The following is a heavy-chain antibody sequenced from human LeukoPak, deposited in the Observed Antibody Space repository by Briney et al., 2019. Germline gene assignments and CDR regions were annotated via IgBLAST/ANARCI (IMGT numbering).Heavy chain of an antibody. D-gene: IGHD3-10*01. CDR2: INAYNGNT. V-gene: IGHV1-18*01. Sequence: ASVKVSCKASGYTFTSYGISWVRQAPGQGLEWMGWINAYNGNTNYAQKLQGRVTMTTDTSTSTAYMELRNLRSDDTAVYYCARVEEGYGSGRRENYYYYYMDVWGKGTTVTISS. J-gene: IGHJ6*03. CDR3: ARVEEGYGSGRRENYYYYYMDV. CDR1: GYTFTSYG.